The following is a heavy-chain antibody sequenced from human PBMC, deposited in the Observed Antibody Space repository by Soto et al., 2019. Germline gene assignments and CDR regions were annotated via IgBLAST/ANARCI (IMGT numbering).Heavy chain of an antibody. CDR1: GFTFSFYW. J-gene: IGHJ4*02. Sequence: GGSLRLSCAASGFTFSFYWMSWVRQAPGKGLEWLGTIKLDASEKKYVDSVKGRFTMSRDNAKNSLYLQTNSLRAEDTAVYYCASDYSGSYYWGQGTLVTVSS. D-gene: IGHD1-26*01. CDR3: ASDYSGSYY. V-gene: IGHV3-7*01. CDR2: IKLDASEK.